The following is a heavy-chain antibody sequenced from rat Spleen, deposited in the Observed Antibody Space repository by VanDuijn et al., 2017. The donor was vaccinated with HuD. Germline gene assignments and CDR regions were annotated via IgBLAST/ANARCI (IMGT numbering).Heavy chain of an antibody. Sequence: EVQLQESGPGPVKPSTSLSLTRSVTASSLPPNSWGWNRQFPGNKMEWMGYISYSGSTSYNPSLKSRISIARDTSKNQFFLQLNSVTTEDTATYYCARSRYFDFWGPGTMVTVSS. CDR2: ISYSGST. V-gene: IGHV3-1*01. CDR3: ARSRYFDF. CDR1: ASSLPPNS. J-gene: IGHJ1*01.